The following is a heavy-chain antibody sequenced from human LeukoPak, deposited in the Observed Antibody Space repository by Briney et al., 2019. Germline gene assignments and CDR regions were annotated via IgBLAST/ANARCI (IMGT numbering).Heavy chain of an antibody. D-gene: IGHD5-18*01. CDR3: ARHLSDFGYSYGYDY. CDR1: GYRFTTYW. V-gene: IGHV5-51*01. J-gene: IGHJ4*02. CDR2: IYPGDSDT. Sequence: GESLKISCKGSGYRFTTYWIGWVRQMPGKGLEWMGIIYPGDSDTTYSPSFQGQVTISADKSISTAYLQWSSLKASDTAMYYCARHLSDFGYSYGYDYWGQGTLVTVSS.